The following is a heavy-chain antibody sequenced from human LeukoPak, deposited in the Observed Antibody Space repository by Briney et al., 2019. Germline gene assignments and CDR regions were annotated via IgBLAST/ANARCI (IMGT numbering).Heavy chain of an antibody. J-gene: IGHJ5*02. CDR2: VFTTGGA. Sequence: PSETLSLTCTVSGGSIGTYYWSWIRQPAGKGLEWIGRVFTTGGANYNPSLKSRVTMSLDTSRNLFSLKLNSVTAADTAVYYCARAVGGENWFDPWGQGTLVTVSP. CDR3: ARAVGGENWFDP. CDR1: GGSIGTYY. V-gene: IGHV4-4*07. D-gene: IGHD4-23*01.